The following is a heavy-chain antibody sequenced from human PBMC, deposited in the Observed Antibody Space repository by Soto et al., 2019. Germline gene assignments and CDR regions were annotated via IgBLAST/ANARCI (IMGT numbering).Heavy chain of an antibody. D-gene: IGHD6-19*01. CDR2: FNPNSGDT. Sequence: ASVKVSFKASGYTFTSYDINWVRQAPGQGLGWMGWFNPNSGDTNYTQKFQGWVTMTRDTSISTAYMELSRLRSDDTAVYYCATSRISIAVAGETEYYFDYWGQGTLVTVSS. CDR3: ATSRISIAVAGETEYYFDY. CDR1: GYTFTSYD. V-gene: IGHV1-2*04. J-gene: IGHJ4*02.